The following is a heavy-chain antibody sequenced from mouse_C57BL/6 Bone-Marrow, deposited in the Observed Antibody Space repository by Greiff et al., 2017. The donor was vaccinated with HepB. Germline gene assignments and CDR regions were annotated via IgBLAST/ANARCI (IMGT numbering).Heavy chain of an antibody. CDR1: GFTFSSYT. V-gene: IGHV5-9*01. CDR2: ISGGGGNT. CDR3: ARQGGGNWYFGG. Sequence: EVQLVESGGGLVKPGGSLKLSCAASGFTFSSYTMSWVRQTPEKRLEWVATISGGGGNTDYPDSVKGRFTISRDNATNTLYLQMSSLRSEDTALYYCARQGGGNWYFGGWGTGTTVTVSS. J-gene: IGHJ1*03.